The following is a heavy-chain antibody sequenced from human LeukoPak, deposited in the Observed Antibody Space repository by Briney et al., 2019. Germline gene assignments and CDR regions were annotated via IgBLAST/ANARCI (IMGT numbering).Heavy chain of an antibody. J-gene: IGHJ6*02. Sequence: GGFLRLSCAASGFTFSSYAMSWVRQAPGKGLEWVSAISGSGGSTYYADSVKGRFTISRDNSKNTLYPQMNSLRAEDTAVYYCAKEEAWIQPEYGMDVWGQGTTVTVSS. CDR2: ISGSGGST. D-gene: IGHD5-18*01. V-gene: IGHV3-23*01. CDR3: AKEEAWIQPEYGMDV. CDR1: GFTFSSYA.